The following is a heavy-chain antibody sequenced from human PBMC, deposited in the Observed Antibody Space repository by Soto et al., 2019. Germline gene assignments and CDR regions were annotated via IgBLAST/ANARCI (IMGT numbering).Heavy chain of an antibody. CDR2: INHSGST. CDR3: ARGMKRRWLQLGWDY. Sequence: QVQLQQWGAGLLKPSETLSLTCAVYGGSFSGYYWSWIRQPPGKGLEWIGEINHSGSTNYNPSLKSRVTISVDTSKNQFSLKLSSVTAADTAVYYCARGMKRRWLQLGWDYWCQGTLVTVSS. V-gene: IGHV4-34*01. J-gene: IGHJ4*02. D-gene: IGHD5-12*01. CDR1: GGSFSGYY.